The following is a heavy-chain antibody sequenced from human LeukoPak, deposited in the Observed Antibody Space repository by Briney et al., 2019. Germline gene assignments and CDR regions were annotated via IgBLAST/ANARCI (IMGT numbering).Heavy chain of an antibody. CDR3: ARDPAPGIAVAGTSGGY. J-gene: IGHJ4*02. V-gene: IGHV3-74*01. CDR2: IHSDGSST. Sequence: PGGSLRLSCAASGFTFSSTWMHWFRQAPGKGPVWVSRIHSDGSSTIYADSVKGRFAISRDNARNTLYLQMNSLRAEDTAVYYCARDPAPGIAVAGTSGGYWGQGTLVTVSS. D-gene: IGHD6-19*01. CDR1: GFTFSSTW.